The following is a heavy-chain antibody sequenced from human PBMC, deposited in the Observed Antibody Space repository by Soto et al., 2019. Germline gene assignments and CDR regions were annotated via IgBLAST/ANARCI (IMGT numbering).Heavy chain of an antibody. D-gene: IGHD4-17*01. Sequence: GGSLRLSCAAPGFTFSTYAMSWVRQAPGKGLEWVSAISASGYETFYADSVKGRFTISRDNSINMLYLQMNSLRTEDTAVYYCAHPRGYGVFDAYDIWGQGAMVTVSS. CDR2: ISASGYET. CDR3: AHPRGYGVFDAYDI. J-gene: IGHJ3*02. CDR1: GFTFSTYA. V-gene: IGHV3-23*01.